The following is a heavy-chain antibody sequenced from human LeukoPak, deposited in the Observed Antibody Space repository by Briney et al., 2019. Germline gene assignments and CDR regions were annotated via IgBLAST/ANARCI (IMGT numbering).Heavy chain of an antibody. D-gene: IGHD6-19*01. CDR2: INHSGSA. Sequence: SETLSLTCAVYGGSFSGYYWSWIRQPPGKGLEWSGEINHSGSANYNPSLKSRVTISVDTSKHQFSLKLSCVTAADTAVYYCARARSGSDACDMWAQGTMVSVSS. V-gene: IGHV4-34*01. CDR1: GGSFSGYY. CDR3: ARARSGSDACDM. J-gene: IGHJ3*02.